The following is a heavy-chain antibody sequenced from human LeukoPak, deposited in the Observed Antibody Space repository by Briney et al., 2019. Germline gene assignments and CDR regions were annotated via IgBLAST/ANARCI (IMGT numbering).Heavy chain of an antibody. CDR2: IYPDYSDT. Sequence: GESLRIYCKASGYSFRTYWIGWVRQMPGKGLEWMGIIYPDYSDTRYSPSFQGQVNLSADKSISSAYLQWRSLKASDTAMYYCARLVGMTTFVDYWGQGTLVIVSS. V-gene: IGHV5-51*01. CDR1: GYSFRTYW. J-gene: IGHJ4*02. CDR3: ARLVGMTTFVDY. D-gene: IGHD3-16*01.